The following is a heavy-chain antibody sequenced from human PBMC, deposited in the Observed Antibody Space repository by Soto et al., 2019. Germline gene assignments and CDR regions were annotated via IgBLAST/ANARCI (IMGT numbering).Heavy chain of an antibody. J-gene: IGHJ6*03. D-gene: IGHD3-10*01. CDR3: ARHFGGGYYYYMDV. V-gene: IGHV4-59*08. Sequence: SETLSLTCTVSGGSISSYYRSWIRQPPGKGLEWIGYIYYSGSTNYNPSLKSRVTISVDTSKNQFSLKLSSVTAADTAVYYCARHFGGGYYYYMDVWGKGTTVTVSS. CDR1: GGSISSYY. CDR2: IYYSGST.